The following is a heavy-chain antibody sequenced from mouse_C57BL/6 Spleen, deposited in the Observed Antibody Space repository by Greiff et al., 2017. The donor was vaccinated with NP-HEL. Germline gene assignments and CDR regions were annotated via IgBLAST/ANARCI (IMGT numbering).Heavy chain of an antibody. D-gene: IGHD1-1*01. J-gene: IGHJ2*01. CDR2: IYPGSGST. CDR3: ARRGYGSSYGYFDY. Sequence: QVQLKQPGAELVKPGASVKMSCKASGYTFTSYWITWVKQRPGQGLEWIGDIYPGSGSTNYNEKFKSKATLTVDTSSSTAYMQLSSLTSEDSAVYYCARRGYGSSYGYFDYWGQGTTLTVSS. V-gene: IGHV1-55*01. CDR1: GYTFTSYW.